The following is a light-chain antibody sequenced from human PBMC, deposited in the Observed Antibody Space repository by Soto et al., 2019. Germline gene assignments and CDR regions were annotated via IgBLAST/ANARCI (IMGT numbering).Light chain of an antibody. J-gene: IGKJ3*01. V-gene: IGKV1-6*01. Sequence: AIQMTQSPSSLSASVGDTVTITCRASQGIRNDLGWYQQKPGKAPKLLIFATSTLQNGVPSRFSGSGFGKYFTLTISGLQPEDFATYYCLQDYTYPRTFGPGTKVDLK. CDR1: QGIRND. CDR3: LQDYTYPRT. CDR2: ATS.